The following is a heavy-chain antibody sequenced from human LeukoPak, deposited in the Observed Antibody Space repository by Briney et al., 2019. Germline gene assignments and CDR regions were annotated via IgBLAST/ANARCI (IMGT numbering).Heavy chain of an antibody. CDR3: ARVYNYVFDY. D-gene: IGHD3-10*02. V-gene: IGHV3-53*01. CDR2: IYSGGDT. J-gene: IGHJ4*02. CDR1: GFTVSSSH. Sequence: SGGSLRLSCAASGFTVSSSHVTWVRQAVGKGLEWVSFIYSGGDTSYADSVKGRFTISRDNSKNTLYLQMNSLRAEDTAVYYCARVYNYVFDYWGQGTLVTVSS.